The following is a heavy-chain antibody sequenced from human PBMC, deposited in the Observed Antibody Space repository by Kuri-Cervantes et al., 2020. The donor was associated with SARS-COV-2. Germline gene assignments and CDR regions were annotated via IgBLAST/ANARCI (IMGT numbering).Heavy chain of an antibody. CDR2: ISHDGKNK. J-gene: IGHJ4*02. D-gene: IGHD2-21*01. CDR3: AKDRVGVQDF. V-gene: IGHV3-30*18. Sequence: GGSLRLSCAASGFNFSRTDMHWVRQAPGKGLERVAVISHDGKNKKCTASGKGRFTISRDNSQNTLYLHMKSLRSEDTAIYYCAKDRVGVQDFWGQGTLVTVSS. CDR1: GFNFSRTD.